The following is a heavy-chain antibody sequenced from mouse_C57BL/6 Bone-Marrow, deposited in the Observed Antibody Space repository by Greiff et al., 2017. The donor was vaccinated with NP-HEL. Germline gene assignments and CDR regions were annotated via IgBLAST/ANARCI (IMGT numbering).Heavy chain of an antibody. J-gene: IGHJ4*01. V-gene: IGHV5-6*01. CDR3: ARRRGGSSPYYAMDY. D-gene: IGHD1-1*01. Sequence: EVKLMESGGDLVKPGGSLKLSCAASGFTFSSYGMSWVRQTPDKMLEWVATISSGGSYTYYPDSVKGRFTISRDNAKNTLYLQMSSLKSEDTAMYYCARRRGGSSPYYAMDYWGQGTSVTVSS. CDR2: ISSGGSYT. CDR1: GFTFSSYG.